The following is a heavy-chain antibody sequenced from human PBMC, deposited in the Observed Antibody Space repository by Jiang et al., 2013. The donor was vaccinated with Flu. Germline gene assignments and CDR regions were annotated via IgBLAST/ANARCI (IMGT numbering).Heavy chain of an antibody. J-gene: IGHJ6*02. V-gene: IGHV3-30*01. Sequence: TISRDNSKNTLYLQMNSLRAEDTAVYYCARGRLIAAAGTGMDVWGQGTTVTVSS. CDR3: ARGRLIAAAGTGMDV. D-gene: IGHD6-13*01.